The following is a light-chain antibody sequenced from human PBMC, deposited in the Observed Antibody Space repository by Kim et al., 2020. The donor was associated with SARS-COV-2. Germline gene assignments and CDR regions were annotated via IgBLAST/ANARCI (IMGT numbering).Light chain of an antibody. CDR1: QRVRDNC. Sequence: SPGDSATLSCGASQRVRDNCIALYQHKPGQSPRLLIYGASRRASCVPDRFSGGGSGTDFPLTIGRLEPEDFAVYYCQRYGGSPPYSFGQGTKLEIK. J-gene: IGKJ2*01. CDR3: QRYGGSPPYS. CDR2: GAS. V-gene: IGKV3-20*01.